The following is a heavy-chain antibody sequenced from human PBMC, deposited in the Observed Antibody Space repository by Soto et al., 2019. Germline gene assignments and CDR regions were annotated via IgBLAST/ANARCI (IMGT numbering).Heavy chain of an antibody. CDR1: GFTFSSYW. Sequence: GGSLRLSCVGSGFTFSSYWMGWVRQTPGKGLEWVATIKADGTEKYYVDSVKGRFTFSRNNAKTSVYLEMNSLRAEDTAVYYCVTAVRGYNANGDLWGQGTTVTVSS. V-gene: IGHV3-7*03. CDR3: VTAVRGYNANGDL. CDR2: IKADGTEK. J-gene: IGHJ6*02. D-gene: IGHD5-12*01.